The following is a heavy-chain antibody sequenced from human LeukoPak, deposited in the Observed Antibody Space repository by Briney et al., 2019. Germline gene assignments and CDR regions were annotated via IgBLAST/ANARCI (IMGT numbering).Heavy chain of an antibody. J-gene: IGHJ5*02. CDR1: GGSISSYY. V-gene: IGHV4-59*01. Sequence: SETLSLTCTVSGGSISSYYWSWIRQPPGKGLEWIGYIYYSGSTNYNPSLKGRVTISVDTSKNQFSLKLSSVTAADTAVYYCARAGIQLWFPNWFDPWGQGTLVTVSS. CDR2: IYYSGST. D-gene: IGHD5-18*01. CDR3: ARAGIQLWFPNWFDP.